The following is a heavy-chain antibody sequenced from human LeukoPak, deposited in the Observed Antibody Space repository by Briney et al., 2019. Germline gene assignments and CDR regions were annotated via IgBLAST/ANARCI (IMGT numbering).Heavy chain of an antibody. CDR3: ARALPDDYGDYVIYYYYMDV. Sequence: SQTLSLTCAISGDSVSSNSAAWNWIRQSPSRGLEWLGRTYYRSKWYNDYAVSVKSRITINPDTSKNQFSLQLNSVTPEDTAVYYCARALPDDYGDYVIYYYYMDVWGKGTTVTVSS. CDR1: GDSVSSNSAA. V-gene: IGHV6-1*01. J-gene: IGHJ6*03. CDR2: TYYRSKWYN. D-gene: IGHD4-17*01.